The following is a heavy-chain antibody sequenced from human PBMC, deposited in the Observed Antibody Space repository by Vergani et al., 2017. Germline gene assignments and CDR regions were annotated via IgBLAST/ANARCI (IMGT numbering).Heavy chain of an antibody. D-gene: IGHD2-15*01. CDR1: GDSVISTDYH. Sequence: QVQLQESGPGLVKPSETLSLTCTVSGDSVISTDYHWGWIRQPPGQGLEWIGSMDYSGSTSYNPSLEGRISISFETPQNQFSLRLTSVTAADTAVYYCASKRGACRAAYCHSYDFWGPGTLVGVSS. V-gene: IGHV4-39*01. CDR2: MDYSGST. CDR3: ASKRGACRAAYCHSYDF. J-gene: IGHJ4*02.